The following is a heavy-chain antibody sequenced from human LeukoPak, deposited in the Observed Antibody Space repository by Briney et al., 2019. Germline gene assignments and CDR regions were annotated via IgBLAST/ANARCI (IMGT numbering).Heavy chain of an antibody. CDR3: ASRIATAGSVDY. CDR2: IYSSGST. J-gene: IGHJ4*02. CDR1: GFPVSSNY. Sequence: GSLRLSCAASGFPVSSNYMSWVRQAPGKGLEWVSVIYSSGSTYYADSVKGRFTISRDNSKNTLHLQMNTLRAEDTAVYYCASRIATAGSVDYWGQGTLVTVSS. V-gene: IGHV3-53*01. D-gene: IGHD6-13*01.